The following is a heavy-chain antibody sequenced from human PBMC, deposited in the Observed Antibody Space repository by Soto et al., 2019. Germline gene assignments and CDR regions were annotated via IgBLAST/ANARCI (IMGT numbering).Heavy chain of an antibody. V-gene: IGHV3-73*01. D-gene: IGHD3-3*01. CDR3: TRPNFGVVIIGDAFDI. J-gene: IGHJ3*02. CDR2: IRNKANSYAT. CDR1: VVTFSGSA. Sequence: PGGSLRPCGAASVVTFSGSAMHWVRQASGKGLEWVGRIRNKANSYATVYAASVKGRFTISRDDSKNTAYLQMNSLKTEDTAVYYCTRPNFGVVIIGDAFDIWGQGTMVTVSS.